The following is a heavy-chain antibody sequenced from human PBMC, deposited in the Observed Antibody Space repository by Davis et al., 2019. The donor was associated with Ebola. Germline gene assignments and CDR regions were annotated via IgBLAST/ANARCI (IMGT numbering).Heavy chain of an antibody. CDR2: ISSSSSYI. CDR3: AKDTSNIWFDI. D-gene: IGHD1-26*01. J-gene: IGHJ3*02. V-gene: IGHV3-21*04. CDR1: GFTFSSYS. Sequence: GGSLRLSCAASGFTFSSYSMNWVRQAPGKGLEWVSSISSSSSYIYYADSVKGRFTISRDNSKNTLYLQMNGLRVEDTAIYYCAKDTSNIWFDIWGQGTMVTVSS.